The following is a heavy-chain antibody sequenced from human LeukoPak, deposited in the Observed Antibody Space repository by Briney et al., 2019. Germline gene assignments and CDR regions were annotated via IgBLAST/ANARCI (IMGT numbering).Heavy chain of an antibody. Sequence: GASVKVSCKASGGTFSSYAISWVRQAPGQGLEWMGRIIPILGIANYAQKFQGRVTITADKSTSTAYMELSSLRSEDTAVYYCARGTAVAGTPLRDYWGQGTLVTVSS. CDR1: GGTFSSYA. J-gene: IGHJ4*02. V-gene: IGHV1-69*04. D-gene: IGHD6-19*01. CDR3: ARGTAVAGTPLRDY. CDR2: IIPILGIA.